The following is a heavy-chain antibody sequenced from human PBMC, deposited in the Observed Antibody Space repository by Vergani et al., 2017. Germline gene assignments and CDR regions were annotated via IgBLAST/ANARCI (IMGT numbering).Heavy chain of an antibody. CDR1: GFTSSYYG. CDR2: ISYDGTQK. D-gene: IGHD2-2*02. V-gene: IGHV3-30*03. CDR3: ATKSCATPGCQIGYFRE. J-gene: IGHJ1*01. Sequence: QVHLVESGGGVVQPGRSLRLSCVVSGFTSSYYGMHWVRQAPGKGREWVAVISYDGTQKYYADSVKGRFTISRDNSKSTLYLQLNSLRTEDTAVYYCATKSCATPGCQIGYFREWVQGTLVAVSS.